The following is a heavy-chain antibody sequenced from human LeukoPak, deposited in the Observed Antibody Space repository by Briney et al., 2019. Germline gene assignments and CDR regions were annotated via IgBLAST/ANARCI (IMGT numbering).Heavy chain of an antibody. CDR1: GGSISSGGYY. D-gene: IGHD3-22*01. V-gene: IGHV4-31*03. J-gene: IGHJ5*02. CDR2: IYYSGST. Sequence: SQTLSLTCTVSGGSISSGGYYWSWIRQHPGKGLEWIGYIYYSGSTYYNPSLKSRVTISVDTSKNQFSLKLSSVTAADTAVYYCASDADYDSSAFDPWGQGTLVTVSS. CDR3: ASDADYDSSAFDP.